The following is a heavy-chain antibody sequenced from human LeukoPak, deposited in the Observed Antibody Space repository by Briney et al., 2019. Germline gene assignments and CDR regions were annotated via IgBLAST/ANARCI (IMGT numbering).Heavy chain of an antibody. CDR1: GFTLTTYG. Sequence: AGGSLRLSCAASGFTLTTYGLHWVRQAPGKGLEWVAAIASNGGSEYYADSVKGRFTISRDNSKNTLFLQMNSLRPDDTAVYYCAKRGHYSINWYHYFDYWGQGTLVTVSS. V-gene: IGHV3-30*18. CDR3: AKRGHYSINWYHYFDY. J-gene: IGHJ4*02. D-gene: IGHD6-13*01. CDR2: IASNGGSE.